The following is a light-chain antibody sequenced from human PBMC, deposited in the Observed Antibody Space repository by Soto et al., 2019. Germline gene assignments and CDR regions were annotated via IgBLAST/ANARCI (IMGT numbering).Light chain of an antibody. J-gene: IGKJ2*01. CDR2: GAS. Sequence: EIVLTQSPGTLSLSPGERATLSCRASQSVSSSYLAWYQQKPGQAPRLLMYGASSRATGIPDRFSGSGSGTDITLTISILEPEDFAVYYCQHYGSSPQTFGQGTKLEIK. CDR1: QSVSSSY. V-gene: IGKV3-20*01. CDR3: QHYGSSPQT.